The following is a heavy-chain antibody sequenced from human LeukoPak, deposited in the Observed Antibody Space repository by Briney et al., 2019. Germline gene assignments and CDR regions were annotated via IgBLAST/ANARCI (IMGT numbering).Heavy chain of an antibody. V-gene: IGHV3-21*01. Sequence: GGSLRLSCAASVFTFSSYSMNWVRQAPGKGLEWVSSISSSSSYIYYADSVKGRFTISRDNAKNSLYLQMNSLRAEDTAVYYCARDPQQLAHFDYWGQGTLVTVSS. CDR1: VFTFSSYS. CDR3: ARDPQQLAHFDY. D-gene: IGHD6-13*01. J-gene: IGHJ4*02. CDR2: ISSSSSYI.